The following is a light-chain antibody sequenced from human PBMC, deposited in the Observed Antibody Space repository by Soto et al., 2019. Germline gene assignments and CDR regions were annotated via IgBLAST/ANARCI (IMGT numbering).Light chain of an antibody. CDR3: CSYAGSSTSPYV. CDR1: SSEVGSYNL. CDR2: EVS. Sequence: QSVLTQPASVSGSPGQSITISCTGTSSEVGSYNLVSWYQQHPGKAPKLMIYEVSKRPSGVSNCFSGSKSGNTASLTISGLQAEDEADYYCCSYAGSSTSPYVFGTGTKVTVL. V-gene: IGLV2-23*02. J-gene: IGLJ1*01.